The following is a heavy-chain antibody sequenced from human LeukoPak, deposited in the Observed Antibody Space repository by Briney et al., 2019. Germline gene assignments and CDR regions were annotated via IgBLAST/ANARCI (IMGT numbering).Heavy chain of an antibody. D-gene: IGHD6-13*01. CDR2: IYSGGST. V-gene: IGHV3-53*01. CDR1: GFTVSSNY. Sequence: PGGSLRLSCAASGFTVSSNYMSWVRQAPGKGLEWVSVIYSGGSTYYADSVKGRFTISRDNSKNTLYLQMNSLRAEDTAVYYCAKEVDLIAAAGKFDYWGQGTLVTVSS. CDR3: AKEVDLIAAAGKFDY. J-gene: IGHJ4*02.